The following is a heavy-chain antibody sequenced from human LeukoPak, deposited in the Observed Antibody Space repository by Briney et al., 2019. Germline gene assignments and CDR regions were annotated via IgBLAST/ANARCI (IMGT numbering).Heavy chain of an antibody. V-gene: IGHV3-7*01. CDR2: IKQDGSEK. J-gene: IGHJ4*02. D-gene: IGHD4-17*01. CDR1: GFTLSTYW. Sequence: GGSLRLSCAASGFTLSTYWMSWVRQAPGKGLEWVANIKQDGSEKYYVDSVKGRFTISRDNAKNSLYLQMNSLRAEDTAVYYCAREEGTYGGFDYWGQRTLVTVSS. CDR3: AREEGTYGGFDY.